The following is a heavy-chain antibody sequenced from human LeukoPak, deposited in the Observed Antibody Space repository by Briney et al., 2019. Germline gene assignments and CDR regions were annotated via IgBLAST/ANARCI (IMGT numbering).Heavy chain of an antibody. CDR2: IFSSGTT. CDR1: DGSISSYY. Sequence: SETLSLTCTVSDGSISSYYWSWIRQPPGKGLEWIGDIFSSGTTIYNPSLKSRVTLSVDTSKNQLSLKLSSVTAADTAVYYCARETSQKGAHYMDVWGKGTTVTISS. D-gene: IGHD3-16*01. CDR3: ARETSQKGAHYMDV. J-gene: IGHJ6*03. V-gene: IGHV4-59*01.